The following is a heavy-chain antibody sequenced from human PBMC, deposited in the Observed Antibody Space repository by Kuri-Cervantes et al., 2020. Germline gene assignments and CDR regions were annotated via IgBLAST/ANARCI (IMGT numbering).Heavy chain of an antibody. D-gene: IGHD3-10*01. V-gene: IGHV1-24*01. CDR3: ARDQYRAAMVRGVYPSSFDY. CDR1: GYTLTELS. J-gene: IGHJ4*02. Sequence: ASVKVSCKVSGYTLTELSMHWVRQAPGKGLEWMGGFDPEDGETIYAQKFQGRVTMTEDTSTDTAYMELSSLRSEDTAVYYCARDQYRAAMVRGVYPSSFDYWGQGTLVTVSS. CDR2: FDPEDGET.